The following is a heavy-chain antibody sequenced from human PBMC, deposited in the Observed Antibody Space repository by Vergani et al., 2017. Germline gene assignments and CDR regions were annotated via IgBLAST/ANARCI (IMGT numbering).Heavy chain of an antibody. V-gene: IGHV4-59*13. J-gene: IGHJ6*02. CDR3: ARVMYRDEASTGYRLEGMDI. Sequence: QVQLQESGPGLVKPSETLSLTCTVSGGSISSYYWSWIRQSPGKGLEWIGYIYSTGSTNYNPSLNSRVTMSVDTSKNQFSLKLRSVTAADTAVYFCARVMYRDEASTGYRLEGMDIWGQGTTVNISS. CDR2: IYSTGST. CDR1: GGSISSYY. D-gene: IGHD3-9*01.